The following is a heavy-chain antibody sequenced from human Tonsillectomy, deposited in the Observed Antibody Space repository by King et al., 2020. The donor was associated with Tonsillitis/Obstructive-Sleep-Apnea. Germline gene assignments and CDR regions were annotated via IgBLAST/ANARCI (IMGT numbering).Heavy chain of an antibody. D-gene: IGHD2-21*01. J-gene: IGHJ4*02. CDR3: TTPPYCGVGCYPYYFDS. CDR1: GFTFSNAW. Sequence: VQLVESGGGLVNPGGSLRLSCAASGFTFSNAWMSWVRQAPGKGPEWVGRIKSNTDGGTTAFAAPVKGRFTISRDDSKNTLYLQMNSLKTEDTAVYFCTTPPYCGVGCYPYYFDSWGLGTLVTVSS. V-gene: IGHV3-15*01. CDR2: IKSNTDGGTT.